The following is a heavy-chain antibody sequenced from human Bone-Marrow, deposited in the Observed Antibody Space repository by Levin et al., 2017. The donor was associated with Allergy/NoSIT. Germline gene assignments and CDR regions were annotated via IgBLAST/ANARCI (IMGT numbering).Heavy chain of an antibody. J-gene: IGHJ1*01. CDR1: GYTFTSYA. V-gene: IGHV7-4-1*02. D-gene: IGHD6-19*01. CDR3: ARDKSSGWYPETRVTVYFQH. Sequence: ASVKVSCKASGYTFTSYAMNWVRQAPGQGLEWMGWINTNTGNPTYAQGFTGRFVFSLDTSVSTAYLQISSLRAEDTAVYYCARDKSSGWYPETRVTVYFQHWGQGKLVTDAS. CDR2: INTNTGNP.